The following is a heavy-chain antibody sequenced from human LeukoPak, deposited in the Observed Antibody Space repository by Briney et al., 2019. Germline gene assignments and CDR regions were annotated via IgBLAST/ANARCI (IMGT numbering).Heavy chain of an antibody. D-gene: IGHD6-13*01. V-gene: IGHV3-30*18. CDR1: GFTFSSDG. CDR2: ISYDGTNK. CDR3: AKTQPGYSRPGY. J-gene: IGHJ4*02. Sequence: GGSLRLSCAGSGFTFSSDGMHWVRQAPGKGLEWAAVISYDGTNKYYADSVKGRFTISRDNSKNTLHLQMDRLRAEDTAVYYCAKTQPGYSRPGYWGQGTLVTVSS.